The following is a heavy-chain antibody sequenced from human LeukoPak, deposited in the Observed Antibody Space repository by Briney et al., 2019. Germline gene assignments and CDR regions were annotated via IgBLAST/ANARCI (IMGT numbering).Heavy chain of an antibody. Sequence: SETLSLTCTVSGGSISSHYWSWIRQPPGKGLEWIGHIYYSGSTNYNPSLMSRVTMSVDTSKNQFSLKLSSVTAADTAVYYCAQPGGGYWGKGTLVTVSS. D-gene: IGHD3-16*01. J-gene: IGHJ4*02. V-gene: IGHV4-59*11. CDR1: GGSISSHY. CDR2: IYYSGST. CDR3: AQPGGGY.